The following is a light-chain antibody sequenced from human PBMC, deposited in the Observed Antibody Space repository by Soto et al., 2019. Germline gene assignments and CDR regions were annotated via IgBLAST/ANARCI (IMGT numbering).Light chain of an antibody. CDR2: EVS. Sequence: QSALTQPASVSGSPGQSITISCTGASSDVGDYSYVSWYQHHPGQAPELLIYEVSNRPSGVSHRFSCSKSGNTASLTISGLQAEDDADYYCCSYTSISTGVLFGGGTQLTVL. CDR3: CSYTSISTGVL. V-gene: IGLV2-14*01. J-gene: IGLJ2*01. CDR1: SSDVGDYSY.